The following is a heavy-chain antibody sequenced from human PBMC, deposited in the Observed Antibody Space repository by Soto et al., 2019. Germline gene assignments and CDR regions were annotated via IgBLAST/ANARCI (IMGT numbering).Heavy chain of an antibody. D-gene: IGHD2-21*02. Sequence: GGSLRLSCAASGFTFSSYAMSWVRQAPGKGLEWVSAISGSGGSTYYADSVKGRFTISRDNSKNTLYLQMNSLRAEDTAVYYCAKEASPCGGDCYYYYYYYGMDVWGQGTTVTVSS. V-gene: IGHV3-23*01. CDR1: GFTFSSYA. CDR2: ISGSGGST. CDR3: AKEASPCGGDCYYYYYYYGMDV. J-gene: IGHJ6*02.